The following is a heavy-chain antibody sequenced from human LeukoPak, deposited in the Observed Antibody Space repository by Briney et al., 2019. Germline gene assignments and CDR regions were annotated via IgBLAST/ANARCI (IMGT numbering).Heavy chain of an antibody. D-gene: IGHD3-22*01. CDR2: ISGSGGST. J-gene: IGHJ6*03. CDR1: GFTFSSYS. Sequence: SGGSLRLSCEASGFTFSSYSMSWVRQAPGKGLEWVSAISGSGGSTYYADSVKGRFTISRDNSKNTLYLQMNSLRAEDTAVYYCAKAGGSNMNYFYYHIDVWGKGTTVTVSS. CDR3: AKAGGSNMNYFYYHIDV. V-gene: IGHV3-23*01.